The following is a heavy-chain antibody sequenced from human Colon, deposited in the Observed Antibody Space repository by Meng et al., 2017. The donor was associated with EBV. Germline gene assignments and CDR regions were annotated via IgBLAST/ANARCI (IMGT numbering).Heavy chain of an antibody. J-gene: IGHJ5*02. CDR1: GGSISSGGYY. Sequence: VQLHASGPGLVKPSQILSLSCTVSGGSISSGGYYWSWIRQHPGKGLEWIGYIHSSGSTYYNPSLRSRLTISVDTSKNQFSLKLSSVTAADTAVYYCARASYGSGSPLGESWFDPWGQGTLVTVSS. CDR2: IHSSGST. CDR3: ARASYGSGSPLGESWFDP. D-gene: IGHD3-10*01. V-gene: IGHV4-31*03.